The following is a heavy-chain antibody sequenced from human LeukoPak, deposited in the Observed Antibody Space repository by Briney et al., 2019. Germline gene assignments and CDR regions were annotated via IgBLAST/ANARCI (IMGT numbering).Heavy chain of an antibody. J-gene: IGHJ4*02. V-gene: IGHV3-43*02. CDR3: AKEKGTIYFDY. Sequence: PGGSLRLSCAASGFTFSSYEMNWVRQAPGKGLEWVSLIRGNGSKTFYADSVKGRFTISRDNSKNSLYLQMNSLRTEDTAFYYCAKEKGTIYFDYWGQGTLVTVSS. CDR1: GFTFSSYE. CDR2: IRGNGSKT. D-gene: IGHD1-1*01.